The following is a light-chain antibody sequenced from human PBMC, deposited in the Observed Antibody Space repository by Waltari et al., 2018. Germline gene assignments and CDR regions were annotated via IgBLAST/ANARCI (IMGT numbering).Light chain of an antibody. CDR1: SSNIGSNT. CDR2: SIN. CDR3: TTWDDSLNGRV. Sequence: QSVLTQPPSASGTPGQRVTISCSGSSSNIGSNTVNWYQQLPGTAPKLLIYSINQRPQGVPDRFSGSKSDTSASLAISGLQSEDEADYYCTTWDDSLNGRVFGGGTKLTVL. V-gene: IGLV1-44*01. J-gene: IGLJ3*02.